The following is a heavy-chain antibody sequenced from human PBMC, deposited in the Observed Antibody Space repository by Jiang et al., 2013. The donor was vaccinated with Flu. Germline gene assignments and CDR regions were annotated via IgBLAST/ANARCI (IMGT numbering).Heavy chain of an antibody. V-gene: IGHV3-11*04. CDR3: ARVRCSGGSCFLDY. CDR2: ISSSGSTI. CDR1: FSDYY. Sequence: FSDYYMSWIRQAPGKGLEWVSYISSSGSTIYYADSVKGRFTISRDNAKNSLYLQMNSLRAEDTAVYYCARVRCSGGSCFLDYWGQGTLVTVSS. J-gene: IGHJ4*02. D-gene: IGHD2-15*01.